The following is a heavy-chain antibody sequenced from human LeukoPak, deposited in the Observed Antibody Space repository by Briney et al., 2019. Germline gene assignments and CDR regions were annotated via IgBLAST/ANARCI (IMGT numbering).Heavy chain of an antibody. Sequence: KPSETLSLTCTVSGGSISSYYWSWIRQPPGKGLEWIGYIYYSGSTNYNPSLKSRVTISVDTSKNQFPLKLSSVTAADTAVYYCASGYGSSGRFDYWGQGTLVTVSS. CDR3: ASGYGSSGRFDY. D-gene: IGHD3-10*01. J-gene: IGHJ4*02. CDR1: GGSISSYY. CDR2: IYYSGST. V-gene: IGHV4-59*01.